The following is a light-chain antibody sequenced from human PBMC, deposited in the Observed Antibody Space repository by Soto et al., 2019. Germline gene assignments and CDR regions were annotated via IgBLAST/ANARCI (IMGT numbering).Light chain of an antibody. J-gene: IGKJ4*01. CDR2: AAS. CDR1: QSISSY. Sequence: DIQMTQSPSSLSASVGDRVTITCRASQSISSYLNWYQQKPGKAPKLLIYAASSLQSGVPSRFSGSGSGTDFTLTISSLQPEDFATYYCQQSYSPLSAFGGGTKVEIK. CDR3: QQSYSPLSA. V-gene: IGKV1-39*01.